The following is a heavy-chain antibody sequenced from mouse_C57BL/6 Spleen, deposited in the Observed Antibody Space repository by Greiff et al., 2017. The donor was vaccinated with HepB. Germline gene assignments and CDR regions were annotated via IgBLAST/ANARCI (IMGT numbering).Heavy chain of an antibody. V-gene: IGHV1-18*01. Sequence: VQLQQSGPELVKPGASVKIPCKASGYTFTDYNMDWVKQSHGKSLEWIGDINPNNGGTIYNQKFKGKATLTVDKSSSTAYMELRSLTSEDTAVYYCARRIYDKGSHFDYWGQGTTLTVSS. CDR1: GYTFTDYN. CDR2: INPNNGGT. J-gene: IGHJ2*01. CDR3: ARRIYDKGSHFDY. D-gene: IGHD2-3*01.